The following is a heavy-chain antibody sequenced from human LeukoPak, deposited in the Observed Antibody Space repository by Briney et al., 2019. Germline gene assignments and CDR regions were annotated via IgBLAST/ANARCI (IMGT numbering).Heavy chain of an antibody. CDR1: GGSISSGSYY. Sequence: SETLSLTCTVSGGSISSGSYYWSWIRQPAGKGLEWIGRIYTSGSTNYNPSLKSRVTISVDTSKNQFSLKLSSVTAADTAVYYCARDGPAGYGDPLYYYGTDVWGQGTTVTASS. CDR3: ARDGPAGYGDPLYYYGTDV. J-gene: IGHJ6*02. V-gene: IGHV4-61*02. D-gene: IGHD4-17*01. CDR2: IYTSGST.